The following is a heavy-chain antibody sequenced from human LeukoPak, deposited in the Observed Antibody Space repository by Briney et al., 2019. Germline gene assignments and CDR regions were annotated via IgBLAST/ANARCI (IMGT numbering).Heavy chain of an antibody. CDR2: ISGSGGST. Sequence: GGSLRLSCAASGFTFSSYAMNWVRQAPGKGLEWVSAISGSGGSTHYADSVKGRFTISRDNSKNTVYLQMNSLRAEDTAVYYCAKDLGPRIDSTFREWGQGTLVTVSS. CDR3: AKDLGPRIDSTFRE. D-gene: IGHD2/OR15-2a*01. V-gene: IGHV3-23*01. CDR1: GFTFSSYA. J-gene: IGHJ4*02.